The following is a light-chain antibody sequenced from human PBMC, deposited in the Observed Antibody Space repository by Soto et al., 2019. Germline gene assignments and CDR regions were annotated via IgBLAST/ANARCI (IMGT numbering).Light chain of an antibody. CDR2: LNSDGSH. CDR3: QTWGTGSHYV. Sequence: QLVLTQSPSASASLGASVKLTCTLSSGHSSYAIAWHQQQPEKGPRYLMKLNSDGSHSKGDGIPDRFSGSSSGAERYLTFSSLQSEDEADYYCQTWGTGSHYVFGTGTKVTVL. V-gene: IGLV4-69*01. J-gene: IGLJ1*01. CDR1: SGHSSYA.